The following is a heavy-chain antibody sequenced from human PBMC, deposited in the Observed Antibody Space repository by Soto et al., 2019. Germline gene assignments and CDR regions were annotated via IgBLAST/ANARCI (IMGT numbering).Heavy chain of an antibody. D-gene: IGHD2-15*01. Sequence: ASVKVSCKASGYTFTGYGISWVRQAPGQGLEWMGWISAYNGNTNYAQKLQGRVTMTTDTSTSTAYMELRSLRSDDTAVYYCARVGYCSGGSCYQKPFDYWGQGTLVTVYS. CDR1: GYTFTGYG. V-gene: IGHV1-18*04. CDR3: ARVGYCSGGSCYQKPFDY. CDR2: ISAYNGNT. J-gene: IGHJ4*02.